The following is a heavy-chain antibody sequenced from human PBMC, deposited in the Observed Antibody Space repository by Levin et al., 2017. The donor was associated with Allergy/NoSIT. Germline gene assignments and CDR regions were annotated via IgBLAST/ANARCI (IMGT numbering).Heavy chain of an antibody. Sequence: LSLTCAASGFTFSSYAMSWVRQAPGKGLEWVSAISGSGGSTYYADSVKGRFTISRDNSKNTLYLQMNSLRAEDTAVYYCAREAGATVTHSSYYYMDGWGKGTTVTVSS. CDR1: GFTFSSYA. D-gene: IGHD4-17*01. J-gene: IGHJ6*03. CDR3: AREAGATVTHSSYYYMDG. V-gene: IGHV3-23*01. CDR2: ISGSGGST.